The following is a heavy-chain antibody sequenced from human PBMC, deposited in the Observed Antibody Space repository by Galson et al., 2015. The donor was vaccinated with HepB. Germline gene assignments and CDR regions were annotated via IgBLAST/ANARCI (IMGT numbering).Heavy chain of an antibody. Sequence: QSGAEVKKPGESLRISCKGSGYSFTSYWISWVRQMPGKGLEWMGRIDPSDSYTNYSPSFQGHVTISADKSISTAYLQWSSLKASDTAMYYCARQEGYCSGGSCRYYYYGMDVWGQGTTVTVSS. J-gene: IGHJ6*02. V-gene: IGHV5-10-1*01. CDR2: IDPSDSYT. D-gene: IGHD2-15*01. CDR3: ARQEGYCSGGSCRYYYYGMDV. CDR1: GYSFTSYW.